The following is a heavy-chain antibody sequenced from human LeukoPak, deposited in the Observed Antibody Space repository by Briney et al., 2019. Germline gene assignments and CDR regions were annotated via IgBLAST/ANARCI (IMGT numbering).Heavy chain of an antibody. J-gene: IGHJ3*02. V-gene: IGHV4-59*01. CDR1: GGSISGFY. CDR3: ARERGRITLARGVIPDAFDI. CDR2: IYYDGTT. D-gene: IGHD3-10*01. Sequence: PSETLSLTCTVFGGSISGFYWSWIRQPPGKGLEWIGYIYYDGTTNYNPSLKSRGTISLDKSENQFSLRLRSVTAADTAVYYCARERGRITLARGVIPDAFDIWGQGTLVTVSS.